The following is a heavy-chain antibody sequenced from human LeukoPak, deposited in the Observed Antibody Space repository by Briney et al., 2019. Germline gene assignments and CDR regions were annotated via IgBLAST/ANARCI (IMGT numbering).Heavy chain of an antibody. CDR1: GYTFTGYY. CDR2: INPNSGGT. CDR3: ARWFVDYYYYGMDV. D-gene: IGHD3-10*01. V-gene: IGHV1-2*02. Sequence: ASVKVSCKASGYTFTGYYMHWVRQAPGQGLEWMGWINPNSGGTNYAQKFQGRVTMTRDTSISTAYMELSRLRPDDTAVYYCARWFVDYYYYGMDVWGQGTTVTVSS. J-gene: IGHJ6*02.